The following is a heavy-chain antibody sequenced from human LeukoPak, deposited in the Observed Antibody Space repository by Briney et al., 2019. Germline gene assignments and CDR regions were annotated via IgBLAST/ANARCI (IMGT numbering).Heavy chain of an antibody. CDR1: GGSISRGGYS. J-gene: IGHJ6*02. V-gene: IGHV4-30-2*01. CDR3: ARATYGGGMDV. CDR2: IYHSGST. Sequence: SQTLSLTCAVSGGSISRGGYSWRWIRQPPGKGLEWIEYIYHSGSTYYNPSLKSRLTLSVYKSQNLFSLKRSSVPAPDTAVYYCARATYGGGMDVWGQGTTVTVSS. D-gene: IGHD3-10*01.